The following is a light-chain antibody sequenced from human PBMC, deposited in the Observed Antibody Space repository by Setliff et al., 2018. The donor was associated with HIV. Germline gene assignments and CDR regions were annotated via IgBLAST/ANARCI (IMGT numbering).Light chain of an antibody. CDR1: SSDVGGFNY. J-gene: IGLJ2*01. V-gene: IGLV2-14*03. CDR3: SSYTSSSTVL. CDR2: DVG. Sequence: QSALTQPASVSGSPGQSITISCTGTSSDVGGFNYVSWYQQHPGKAPKLMIFDVGNRPSGVSNRFSGSKSGDTASLTISGLQAEDEADYYCSSYTSSSTVLFGGGTKVTV.